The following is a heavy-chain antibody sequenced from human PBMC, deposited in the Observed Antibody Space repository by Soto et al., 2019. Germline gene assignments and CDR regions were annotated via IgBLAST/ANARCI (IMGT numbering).Heavy chain of an antibody. CDR2: IIPFIGTS. D-gene: IGHD1-26*01. CDR1: GGTFNSYE. CDR3: ARSVVGAMYNWFDP. J-gene: IGHJ5*02. Sequence: QVQLVQSGAEVKKPGSSVRVSCKASGGTFNSYEISWVRQAPGQGLEWMGGIIPFIGTSKYAQRFQGRVTITADASTTTVYMELSSLRSEDTAVYYCARSVVGAMYNWFDPWGQGTLVTVSS. V-gene: IGHV1-69*01.